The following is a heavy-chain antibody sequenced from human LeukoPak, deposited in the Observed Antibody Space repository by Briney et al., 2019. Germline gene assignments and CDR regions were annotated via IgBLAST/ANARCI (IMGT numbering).Heavy chain of an antibody. Sequence: ASVKVSCKASGYTFTGYYMHWVRQAPGQGLEWMGWINPNSGGTNYAQKFQGRVTMTRDTSISTAYMELSSLRSEDTAVYYCARGLYYYDSSGSLDAFDIWGQGTMVTVSS. D-gene: IGHD3-22*01. CDR2: INPNSGGT. CDR1: GYTFTGYY. V-gene: IGHV1-2*02. J-gene: IGHJ3*02. CDR3: ARGLYYYDSSGSLDAFDI.